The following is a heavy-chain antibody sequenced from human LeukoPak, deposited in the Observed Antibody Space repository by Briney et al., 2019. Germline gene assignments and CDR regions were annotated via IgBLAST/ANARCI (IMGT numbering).Heavy chain of an antibody. J-gene: IGHJ4*02. Sequence: GGSLRLSCAASAFTFSSYGMHWVRQAPGRGLEWVAVIWYDGSNKYYADSVKGRFTISRDNSKNTLYMQMNSLRAEDTAVYYCARGDSVYDYYFDYWGQGALVTVSS. CDR1: AFTFSSYG. CDR3: ARGDSVYDYYFDY. V-gene: IGHV3-33*01. D-gene: IGHD5/OR15-5a*01. CDR2: IWYDGSNK.